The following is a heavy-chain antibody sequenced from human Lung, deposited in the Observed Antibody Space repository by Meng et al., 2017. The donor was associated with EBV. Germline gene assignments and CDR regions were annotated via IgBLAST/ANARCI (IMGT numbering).Heavy chain of an antibody. CDR3: AVTRYCSGGSCFDY. V-gene: IGHV4-34*01. CDR1: GGSFSGYY. Sequence: QGQLQQWGDGSLKPSETLSLTCAVDGGSFSGYYWSWIRQPPGKGLEWIGEINHSGSTNYNPSLKSRVTISVDTSKNQFSLKLSSVTAADTAVYYCAVTRYCSGGSCFDYWGQGTLVTVSS. CDR2: INHSGST. D-gene: IGHD2-15*01. J-gene: IGHJ4*02.